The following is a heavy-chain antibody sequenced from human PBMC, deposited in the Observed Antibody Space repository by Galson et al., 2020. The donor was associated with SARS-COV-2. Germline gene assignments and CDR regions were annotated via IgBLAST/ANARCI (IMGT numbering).Heavy chain of an antibody. J-gene: IGHJ4*02. CDR3: ATAKAVVAYFCFDY. CDR1: GYTLSELS. V-gene: IGHV1-24*01. D-gene: IGHD3-10*01. CDR2: FDPEDGET. Sequence: ASVKFSCKVSGYTLSELSMHWVRQAPGKGLEWMGGFDPEDGETVYPQKFQGRVTMTEDTSTATVYMELSGLRSEDTAVYYCATAKAVVAYFCFDYWGQGTLVTVSS.